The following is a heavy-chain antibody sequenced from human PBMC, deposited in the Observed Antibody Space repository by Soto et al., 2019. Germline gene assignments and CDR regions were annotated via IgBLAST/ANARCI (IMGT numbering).Heavy chain of an antibody. J-gene: IGHJ4*02. CDR1: GFTFSSYA. CDR3: AKLFALSFVIFAY. CDR2: ISGSGGST. D-gene: IGHD3-16*02. V-gene: IGHV3-23*01. Sequence: EVQLLESGGGLVQPGGSLRLSCAASGFTFSSYAMSWVRQAPGKGLEWVSAISGSGGSTYYAASVKGRFTISRDNFKNTRYLHMNSMSAEDTALYYCAKLFALSFVIFAYWGQGTLVTVSS.